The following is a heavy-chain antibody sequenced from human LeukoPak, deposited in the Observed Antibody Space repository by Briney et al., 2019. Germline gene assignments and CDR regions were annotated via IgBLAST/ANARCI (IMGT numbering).Heavy chain of an antibody. D-gene: IGHD3-10*01. V-gene: IGHV3-23*01. CDR2: ISGSGGST. CDR1: GFTFDDYG. Sequence: GGSLRLSCAASGFTFDDYGMSWVRQAPGKGLEWVSAISGSGGSTYYADSVKGRFTISRDNSKNTLYLQMNSLRAEDTAVYYCAKDPHYGSGSYPYYFDYWGQGTLVTVSS. CDR3: AKDPHYGSGSYPYYFDY. J-gene: IGHJ4*02.